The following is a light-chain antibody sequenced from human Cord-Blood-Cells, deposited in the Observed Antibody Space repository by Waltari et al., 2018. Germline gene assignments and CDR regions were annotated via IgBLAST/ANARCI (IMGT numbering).Light chain of an antibody. CDR3: QQLNSYPHT. CDR1: QLISSY. J-gene: IGKJ2*01. Sequence: IQLTQSPSSLSASVGDRVSITCRASQLISSYLAWYHQKPGKAPKLLIYAASTLQSGVTSRFSGSGSGTDFTLTISSLQPEDFATYYCQQLNSYPHTFGQGTKLEIK. CDR2: AAS. V-gene: IGKV1-9*01.